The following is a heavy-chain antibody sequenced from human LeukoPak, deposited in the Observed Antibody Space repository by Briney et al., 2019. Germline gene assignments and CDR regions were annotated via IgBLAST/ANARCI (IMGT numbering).Heavy chain of an antibody. D-gene: IGHD6-13*01. V-gene: IGHV3-7*04. CDR1: RFTFSDYW. J-gene: IGHJ4*02. CDR3: ARGWYFDY. CDR2: INQDGSEK. Sequence: PGGSLRLSCAASRFTFSDYWMSWVRQAPGKGLEWVANINQDGSEKYYVDSVKGRFTISRDNAKNSLYLQMNSLRAEDTAVYYCARGWYFDYWGQGTLVTVSS.